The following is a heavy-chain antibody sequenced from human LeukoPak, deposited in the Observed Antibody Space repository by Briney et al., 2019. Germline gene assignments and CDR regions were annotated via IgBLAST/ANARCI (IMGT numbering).Heavy chain of an antibody. D-gene: IGHD5-18*01. J-gene: IGHJ6*02. V-gene: IGHV4-39*07. Sequence: SETLSLTCTVSGGSISSSSYYWGWIRQPPGKGLEWIGSIYYSGSTYYSPSLKSRVTISVDTSKNQFSLKLSSVTAADTAVYYCARDRIQLPYYYYGMDVWGQGTTVTVSS. CDR1: GGSISSSSYY. CDR2: IYYSGST. CDR3: ARDRIQLPYYYYGMDV.